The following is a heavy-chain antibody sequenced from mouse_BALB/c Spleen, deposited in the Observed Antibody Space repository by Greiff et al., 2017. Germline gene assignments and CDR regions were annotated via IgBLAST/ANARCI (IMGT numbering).Heavy chain of an antibody. Sequence: EVKLVESGPGLVKPSQSLSLTCTVTGYSITSDYAWNWIRQFPGNKLEWMGYISYSGSTSYNPSLKSRISITRDTSKNQFFLQLNSVTTEDTATYYCANYYGSSYEGYFDVWGAGTTVTVSS. CDR1: GYSITSDYA. J-gene: IGHJ1*01. CDR2: ISYSGST. D-gene: IGHD1-1*01. V-gene: IGHV3-2*02. CDR3: ANYYGSSYEGYFDV.